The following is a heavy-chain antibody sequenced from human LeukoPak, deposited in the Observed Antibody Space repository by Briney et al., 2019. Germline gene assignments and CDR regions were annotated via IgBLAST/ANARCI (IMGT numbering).Heavy chain of an antibody. CDR2: IKQDGSEK. J-gene: IGHJ6*02. V-gene: IGHV3-7*01. Sequence: GGSLRLSCAASGFTFGSYSMNWVRQAPGKGLEWVANIKQDGSEKYYVDSVKGRFTISRDNAKNSLYLQMNSLRAEDTAVYYCARDSDYYGSGSYYNPYYYYGMDVWGQGTTVTVSS. D-gene: IGHD3-10*01. CDR1: GFTFGSYS. CDR3: ARDSDYYGSGSYYNPYYYYGMDV.